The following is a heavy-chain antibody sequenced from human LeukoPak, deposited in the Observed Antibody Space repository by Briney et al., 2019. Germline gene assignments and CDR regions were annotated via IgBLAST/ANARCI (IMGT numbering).Heavy chain of an antibody. CDR3: ARGLEIGPGYYYGMDV. Sequence: ASVKVSCKASGYTFTGYYMHWVRQAPGQGLEWMGWINPNSGGTNYAQKFQGRVTMTRDTSISTAYMELSRLRSDDTAVYYCARGLEIGPGYYYGMDVWGQGTTVTVSS. CDR1: GYTFTGYY. V-gene: IGHV1-2*02. CDR2: INPNSGGT. D-gene: IGHD3-22*01. J-gene: IGHJ6*02.